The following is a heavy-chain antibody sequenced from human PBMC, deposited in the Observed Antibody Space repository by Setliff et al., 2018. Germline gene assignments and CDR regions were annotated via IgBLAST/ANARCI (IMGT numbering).Heavy chain of an antibody. CDR2: IYTSGST. Sequence: PSETLSLTCTVSGGSISSGSYYWSWIRQPAGKGLEWIGRIYTSGSTNYNPSLKSRVTISVDTSKNQFSLKLSSVTAADTAVYYCARAHIKNWFDPWGQGTLVTVSS. V-gene: IGHV4-61*02. CDR1: GGSISSGSYY. CDR3: ARAHIKNWFDP. J-gene: IGHJ5*02.